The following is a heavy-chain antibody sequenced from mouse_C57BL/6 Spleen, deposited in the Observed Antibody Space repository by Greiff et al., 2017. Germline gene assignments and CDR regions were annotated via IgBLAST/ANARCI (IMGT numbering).Heavy chain of an antibody. CDR3: ARGDITTVVGGAMDY. CDR1: GYAFSSSW. D-gene: IGHD1-1*01. Sequence: QVQLQQSGPELVKPGASVKISCKASGYAFSSSWMNWVKQRPGKGLEWIGRIYPGDGDTNYNGKFKGKATLTADKSSSTAYMQLSSLTSEDSAVYVCARGDITTVVGGAMDYWGQGTSVTVSS. CDR2: IYPGDGDT. V-gene: IGHV1-82*01. J-gene: IGHJ4*01.